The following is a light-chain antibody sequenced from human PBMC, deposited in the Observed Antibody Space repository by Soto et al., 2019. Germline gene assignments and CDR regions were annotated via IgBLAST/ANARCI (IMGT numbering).Light chain of an antibody. V-gene: IGKV1-5*03. J-gene: IGKJ2*01. CDR1: QSISSW. CDR3: QQYNTYPYT. Sequence: DIQMTQSPSTLSASVGDRVTITCRASQSISSWLAWYQHKPGKAPKLLIYKASSLESGVPSRFSGSGSGTEFTLTISSLQPDDFATYYCQQYNTYPYTFGQGTKLEIK. CDR2: KAS.